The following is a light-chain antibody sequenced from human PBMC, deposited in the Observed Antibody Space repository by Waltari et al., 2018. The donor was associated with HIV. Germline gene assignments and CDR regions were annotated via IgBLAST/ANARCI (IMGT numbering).Light chain of an antibody. CDR3: QQYVGSPRT. Sequence: EIVLTQSPATLSLSPGDGATLSCRASQSITSGHLAWYQQRPGQAPRLLIYEASRRPTGIPDRFGGSGSGTDFTLSIIRLEPEDFAVYYCQQYVGSPRTFGQGTKVEIK. CDR2: EAS. V-gene: IGKV3-20*01. CDR1: QSITSGH. J-gene: IGKJ2*01.